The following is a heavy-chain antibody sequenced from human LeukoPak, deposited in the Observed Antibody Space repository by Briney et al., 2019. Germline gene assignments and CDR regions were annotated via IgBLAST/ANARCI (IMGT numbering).Heavy chain of an antibody. V-gene: IGHV3-33*01. J-gene: IGHJ4*02. CDR1: RFTFSSYG. CDR2: IWHDGSNK. CDR3: ARDRGYSYGHPFDY. Sequence: PGRSLRLSCAASRFTFSSYGMHWVRQAPGKGLEWVALIWHDGSNKYYADSVKGRFTISRDNSKNTLYLQMNSLRAEGTAVYYCARDRGYSYGHPFDYWGQGTLVTVSS. D-gene: IGHD5-18*01.